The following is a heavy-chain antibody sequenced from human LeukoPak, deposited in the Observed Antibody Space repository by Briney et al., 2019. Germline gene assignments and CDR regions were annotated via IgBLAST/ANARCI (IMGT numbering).Heavy chain of an antibody. V-gene: IGHV3-9*01. CDR1: GFTFDDYD. CDR3: ARGYYYDSSGARGFDY. D-gene: IGHD3-22*01. J-gene: IGHJ4*02. Sequence: GRSLRLSCAVSGFTFDDYDMHWVRQAPGKGLGWVSGISWNSGSIGYADSVKGRFTISRDNAKNSLYLQMNSLRAEDTAVYYCARGYYYDSSGARGFDYWGQGTLVTVSS. CDR2: ISWNSGSI.